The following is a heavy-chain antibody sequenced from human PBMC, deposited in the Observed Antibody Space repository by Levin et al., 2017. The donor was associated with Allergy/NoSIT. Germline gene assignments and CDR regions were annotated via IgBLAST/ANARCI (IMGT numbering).Heavy chain of an antibody. Sequence: GESLKISCAASGFTFNNYAMSWVRQAPGKGLEWVSAIINSGVGTYYADSVKGRFTISRDNSKNTMYLQMNGLRAEDTAVYFCAKDAIRGSDQPYYFDYWGQGTLVTASS. CDR1: GFTFNNYA. V-gene: IGHV3-23*01. D-gene: IGHD6-19*01. J-gene: IGHJ4*02. CDR3: AKDAIRGSDQPYYFDY. CDR2: IINSGVGT.